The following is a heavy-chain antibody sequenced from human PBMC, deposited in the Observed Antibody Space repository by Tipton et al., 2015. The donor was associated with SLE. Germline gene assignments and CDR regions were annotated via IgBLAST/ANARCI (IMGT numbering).Heavy chain of an antibody. D-gene: IGHD3-10*01. Sequence: TLSLTCIVSGDSISSSSYYWGWIRQPPGKGLEWVGTVYYTGNTFYNPSLKSRVTISVDTSKNQFSLNLSSVTAADTGVYYCARGVRYYASGTYPYFYYFMDVWGKGTTVTVSS. CDR2: VYYTGNT. CDR1: GDSISSSSYY. V-gene: IGHV4-39*07. CDR3: ARGVRYYASGTYPYFYYFMDV. J-gene: IGHJ6*03.